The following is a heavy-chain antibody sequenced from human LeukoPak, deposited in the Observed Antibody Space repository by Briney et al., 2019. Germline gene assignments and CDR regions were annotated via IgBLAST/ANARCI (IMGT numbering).Heavy chain of an antibody. CDR2: IYYSGST. CDR1: SYSISSGYY. D-gene: IGHD3-22*01. V-gene: IGHV4-38-2*02. J-gene: IGHJ5*02. CDR3: ARTYHYDTSGYYAT. Sequence: PSKTLSLTCTVSSYSISSGYYWGWIRQPPGKGLEWIGSIYYSGSTYYNPSLKSRVTISVDTSKNQFSLKLSSVSAADTAVYYCARTYHYDTSGYYATWGQGTLVTVSS.